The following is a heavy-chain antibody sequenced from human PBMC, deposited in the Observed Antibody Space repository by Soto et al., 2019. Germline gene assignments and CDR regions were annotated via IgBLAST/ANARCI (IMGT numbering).Heavy chain of an antibody. V-gene: IGHV1-69*02. CDR1: GGTFSSYT. CDR3: AIIVVVPAARVGDAFDI. Sequence: GASVKVSCKASGGTFSSYTISWVRQAPGQGFEWMGRIIPILGIANYAQKFQGRVTITADKSTSTAYMELSSLRSEDTAVYYCAIIVVVPAARVGDAFDIWGQGTMVTVSS. J-gene: IGHJ3*02. CDR2: IIPILGIA. D-gene: IGHD2-2*01.